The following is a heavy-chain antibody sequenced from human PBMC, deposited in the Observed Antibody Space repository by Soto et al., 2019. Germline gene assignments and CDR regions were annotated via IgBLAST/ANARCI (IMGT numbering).Heavy chain of an antibody. Sequence: GGSLRLSSAASGFTFSSYAMSWVRQAPGKGLEWVSAISGSGGSTYYADSVKGRFTISRDNSKNTLHLQMNSLRAEDTAVYYCAKDLDCSSTSCYLFDYWGQGTLVTVSS. J-gene: IGHJ4*02. V-gene: IGHV3-23*01. D-gene: IGHD2-2*01. CDR2: ISGSGGST. CDR1: GFTFSSYA. CDR3: AKDLDCSSTSCYLFDY.